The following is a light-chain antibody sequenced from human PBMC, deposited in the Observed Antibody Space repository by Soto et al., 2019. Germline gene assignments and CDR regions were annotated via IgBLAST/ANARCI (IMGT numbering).Light chain of an antibody. CDR1: SSDVGGYNF. V-gene: IGLV2-14*01. J-gene: IGLJ3*02. CDR2: EDS. Sequence: QYALTQPASVSGSPGQSITISCTGTSSDVGGYNFVSWYQHHPGKAPKLMIYEDSNRPSGVSNRFSGSKSGNTASLTISGLQAEDEADYYCSSYINSSTLVFGGGTKLTVL. CDR3: SSYINSSTLV.